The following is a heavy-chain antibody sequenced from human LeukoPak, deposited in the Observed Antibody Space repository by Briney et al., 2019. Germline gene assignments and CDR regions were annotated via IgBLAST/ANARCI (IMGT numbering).Heavy chain of an antibody. CDR2: INQDGSVT. CDR1: GFSFSSYW. V-gene: IGHV3-7*01. Sequence: GGSLRLSCTASGFSFSSYWMSWVRQTPEKGLEFVANINQDGSVTNYVDSLKGRCTISRDNAKKSLYLEIRSLRADDTALYYCARDPGSSSSDLWGQGTLVTVSS. CDR3: ARDPGSSSSDL. D-gene: IGHD6-6*01. J-gene: IGHJ5*02.